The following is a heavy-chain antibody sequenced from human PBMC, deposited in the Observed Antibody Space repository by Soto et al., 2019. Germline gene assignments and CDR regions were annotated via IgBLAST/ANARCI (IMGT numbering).Heavy chain of an antibody. D-gene: IGHD3-10*01. CDR2: INPSGGST. CDR1: GYTFTSYY. CDR3: ARSGNLNWFDP. V-gene: IGHV1-46*01. J-gene: IGHJ5*02. Sequence: QVQLVQSGAEVKKPGASVKVSCKASGYTFTSYYMHWVRQAPGQGLEWMGIINPSGGSTSYAQKFQGRVTMTRDTSASAVYMELSSLRSEDTAVYYCARSGNLNWFDPWGQGTLVTVSS.